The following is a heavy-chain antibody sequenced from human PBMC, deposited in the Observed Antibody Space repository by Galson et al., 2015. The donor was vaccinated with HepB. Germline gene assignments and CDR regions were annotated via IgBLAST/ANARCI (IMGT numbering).Heavy chain of an antibody. J-gene: IGHJ4*02. CDR3: AKVRDSSSSWPIDY. CDR2: ISGSGGST. Sequence: SLRLSCAASGFTFSSYAMSWVRQAPGKGLEWVSAISGSGGSTYYADSVKGRFTISRDNSKNTLYLQMNSLRAEDTAVYYCAKVRDSSSSWPIDYWGQGTLVTVSS. V-gene: IGHV3-23*01. CDR1: GFTFSSYA. D-gene: IGHD6-13*01.